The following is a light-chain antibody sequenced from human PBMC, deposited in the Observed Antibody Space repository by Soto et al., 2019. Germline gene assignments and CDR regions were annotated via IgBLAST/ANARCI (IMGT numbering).Light chain of an antibody. J-gene: IGKJ1*01. Sequence: DIVMTQSPDSLAVSLGERATFNCKSSQSILYRSKNKYYLAWYQQKSGQTPKLLIYWSSLRESGVPDRFTGSGSGTDFTLTISSLQAEDVAVYNCQQYFTSPWTFGQGTKVEI. CDR2: WSS. CDR1: QSILYRSKNKYY. CDR3: QQYFTSPWT. V-gene: IGKV4-1*01.